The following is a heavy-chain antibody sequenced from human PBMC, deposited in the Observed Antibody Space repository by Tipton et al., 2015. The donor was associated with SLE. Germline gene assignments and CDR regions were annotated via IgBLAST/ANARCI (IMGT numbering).Heavy chain of an antibody. Sequence: GLVKPSETLSLTCSVSGGSISDYFWSWIRQPPGKGLEWIGYIYTSGSTSYNPSLKSRVTMSVDTSKNVFSLRLTSVTAADTAVYYCAREEVFAVLGKGWFDPWGQGAPVTASS. D-gene: IGHD6-19*01. CDR3: AREEVFAVLGKGWFDP. CDR1: GGSISDYF. J-gene: IGHJ5*02. CDR2: IYTSGST. V-gene: IGHV4-4*09.